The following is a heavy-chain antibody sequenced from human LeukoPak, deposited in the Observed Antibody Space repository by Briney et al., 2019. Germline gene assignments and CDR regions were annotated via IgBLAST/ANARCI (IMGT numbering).Heavy chain of an antibody. D-gene: IGHD7-27*01. CDR1: GFSLTTSGMG. Sequence: SGPTLVKPTQTLTLTCSFSGFSLTTSGMGVGWIRQPPGDAPEWLAPIYWHNDQRYSPSLRSRLTITEDTSQNQVVLTMTNMDPVDTATYYCARGGDNWGHFYFDYWGQGTLVTVSS. CDR2: IYWHNDQ. V-gene: IGHV2-5*01. CDR3: ARGGDNWGHFYFDY. J-gene: IGHJ4*02.